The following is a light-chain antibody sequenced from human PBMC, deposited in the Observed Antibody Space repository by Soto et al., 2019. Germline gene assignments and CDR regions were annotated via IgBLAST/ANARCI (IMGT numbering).Light chain of an antibody. Sequence: QSVVTQEPSLTVSPGGTVTLTCGSTTGAVTSGHYPYWFQQKPGQAPRTLIYDTSNKHSWTPARFSGSLLGVKAALTLSGAHPEDEAEYHCLLDYPGARPVFGGGTKLTVL. V-gene: IGLV7-46*01. J-gene: IGLJ2*01. CDR1: TGAVTSGHY. CDR2: DTS. CDR3: LLDYPGARPV.